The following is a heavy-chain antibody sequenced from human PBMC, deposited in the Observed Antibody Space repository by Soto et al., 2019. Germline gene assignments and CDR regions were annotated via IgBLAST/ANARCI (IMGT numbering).Heavy chain of an antibody. CDR2: ISWNSGSI. Sequence: GGSLRLSCAASGFTFDDYAMHWVRQAPGKGLEWVSGISWNSGSIGYADSVKGRFTISRDNAKNSLYLQMNSLRAEDTALYYCAKDGGNWRNTYDYWGQGTLVTVSS. J-gene: IGHJ4*02. D-gene: IGHD2-15*01. CDR3: AKDGGNWRNTYDY. V-gene: IGHV3-9*01. CDR1: GFTFDDYA.